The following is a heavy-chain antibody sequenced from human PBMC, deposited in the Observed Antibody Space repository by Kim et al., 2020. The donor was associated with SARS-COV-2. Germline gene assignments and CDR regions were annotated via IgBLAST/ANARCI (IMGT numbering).Heavy chain of an antibody. J-gene: IGHJ4*02. V-gene: IGHV1-18*01. CDR3: ARERIKEGAGLDY. Sequence: ASVKVSCKASGYTFIDYGITWVRQAPGQGLEWMGWISGYNGNTYYAQKLQGRLTVTSDTVTTTVYLELNSLRPDDTAVYYCARERIKEGAGLDYWGQGTLIIVSS. CDR2: ISGYNGNT. CDR1: GYTFIDYG. D-gene: IGHD6-13*01.